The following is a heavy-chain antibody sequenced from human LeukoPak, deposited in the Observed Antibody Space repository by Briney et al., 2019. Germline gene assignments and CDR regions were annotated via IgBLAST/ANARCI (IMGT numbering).Heavy chain of an antibody. V-gene: IGHV3-30*04. D-gene: IGHD6-13*01. CDR3: ARGGYTTYFDY. Sequence: GGSLRLSCAASGFTFSSYAMHWVRQAPGKGLEWVAVISYDGSNKYYADSVKGRFTISRDNSKNTLYLQMNSLRAEDTAVYYCARGGYTTYFDYWGQGFLVTVSS. CDR2: ISYDGSNK. J-gene: IGHJ4*02. CDR1: GFTFSSYA.